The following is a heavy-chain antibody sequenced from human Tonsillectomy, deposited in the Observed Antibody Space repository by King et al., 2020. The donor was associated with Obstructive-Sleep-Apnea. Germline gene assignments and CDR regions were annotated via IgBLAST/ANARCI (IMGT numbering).Heavy chain of an antibody. CDR3: AKGGYNYGDAFDI. CDR1: GFTFSSYA. V-gene: IGHV3-23*04. J-gene: IGHJ3*02. D-gene: IGHD5-18*01. CDR2: ISVSGGST. Sequence: VQLVESGGGLVQPGVSLRLSCAASGFTFSSYAMSWVRQAPGKGLEYVSAISVSGGSTYYADSVKGRFTISRDNSKNTLYLQMNSLRAEDTAVYYCAKGGYNYGDAFDIWGQGTMVTVSS.